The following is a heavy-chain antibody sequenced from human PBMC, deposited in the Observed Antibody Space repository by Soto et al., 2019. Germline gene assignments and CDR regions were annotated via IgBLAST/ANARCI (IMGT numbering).Heavy chain of an antibody. Sequence: ASVKVSCKASGGTFSSYAISWVRQAPGQGLEWMGGIIPIFGTANYAQKFQGRVTITADESTSTAYMELSSLRSEDTAVYYCASQTYYYDSSGYYWFDPWGQGTLVTVSS. CDR1: GGTFSSYA. V-gene: IGHV1-69*13. CDR2: IIPIFGTA. CDR3: ASQTYYYDSSGYYWFDP. J-gene: IGHJ5*02. D-gene: IGHD3-22*01.